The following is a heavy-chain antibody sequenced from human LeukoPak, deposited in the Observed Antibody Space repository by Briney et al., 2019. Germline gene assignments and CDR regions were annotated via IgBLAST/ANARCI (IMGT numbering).Heavy chain of an antibody. CDR2: INQDGSRK. J-gene: IGHJ4*02. V-gene: IGHV3-7*01. CDR3: ARDPGWGALDH. Sequence: GGSLRLSCAASGITFSSYGMHWVRQAPGKGLEWVAIINQDGSRKSSADSVKGRFTISRDNAKNLLYLQMNSLRAEDTAVYYCARDPGWGALDHWGQGTLVTVS. CDR1: GITFSSYG. D-gene: IGHD3-16*01.